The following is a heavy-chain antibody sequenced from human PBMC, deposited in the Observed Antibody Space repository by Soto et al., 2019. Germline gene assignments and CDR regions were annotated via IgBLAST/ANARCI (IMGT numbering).Heavy chain of an antibody. V-gene: IGHV3-23*01. CDR1: GFTFSSYA. Sequence: PGGSLRLSCAASGFTFSSYAMSWVRQAPGKGLEWVAAISCSGSSKYYADSVKGRFTISRDNSKNTLYLQMNSLRAEDTAVYYCAKDLPGDYVSDYWGQGTLVTVSS. D-gene: IGHD4-17*01. CDR3: AKDLPGDYVSDY. J-gene: IGHJ4*02. CDR2: ISCSGSSK.